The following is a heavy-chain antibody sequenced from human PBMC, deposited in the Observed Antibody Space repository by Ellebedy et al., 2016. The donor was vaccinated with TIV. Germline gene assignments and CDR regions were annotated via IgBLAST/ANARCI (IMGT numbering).Heavy chain of an antibody. J-gene: IGHJ4*02. Sequence: GGSLRLSCKVSGYGSSNYWIGRVRQMPGKGLELMGIIYPSDSDTRYSPSFQGQVTISADKSINTAYLQWSSLKASDTAMYYCARCGYSGFGNDYWGQGTLATVSS. CDR2: IYPSDSDT. D-gene: IGHD5-12*01. V-gene: IGHV5-51*01. CDR3: ARCGYSGFGNDY. CDR1: GYGSSNYW.